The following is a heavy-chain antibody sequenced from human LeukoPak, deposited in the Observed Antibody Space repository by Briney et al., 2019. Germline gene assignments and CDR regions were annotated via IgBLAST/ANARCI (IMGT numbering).Heavy chain of an antibody. CDR2: INHSGST. CDR1: GGSFSGYY. V-gene: IGHV4-34*01. Sequence: SETLSLTCAVYGGSFSGYYWSWIRQPPGKGLEWIGEINHSGSTNYNPSLKSRVTISVDTSENQFSLKLSSVTAADAAVYYCARGYGSRSYYAHWGQGTLVTVSS. J-gene: IGHJ4*02. D-gene: IGHD3-10*01. CDR3: ARGYGSRSYYAH.